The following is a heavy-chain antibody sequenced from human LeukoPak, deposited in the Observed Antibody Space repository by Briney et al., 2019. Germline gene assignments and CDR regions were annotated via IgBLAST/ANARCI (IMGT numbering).Heavy chain of an antibody. CDR3: AKFDYYDSSGYYNKVLDAFDI. D-gene: IGHD3-22*01. J-gene: IGHJ3*02. CDR2: ISGTGERT. CDR1: GISSSTYA. Sequence: PGGSLRLSCAASGISSSTYAMSWVRQAPGKGLEWVSTISGTGERTCYADSVKSRFTISRDNSKNTLYLQMNSLRAEDTAVYYCAKFDYYDSSGYYNKVLDAFDIWGQGTMVTVSS. V-gene: IGHV3-23*01.